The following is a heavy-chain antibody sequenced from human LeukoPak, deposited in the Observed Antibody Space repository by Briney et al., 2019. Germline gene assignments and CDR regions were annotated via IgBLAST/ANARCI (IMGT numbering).Heavy chain of an antibody. CDR3: ARDPTVTYFDY. V-gene: IGHV3-48*04. D-gene: IGHD4-17*01. J-gene: IGHJ4*02. Sequence: GGSLRLSCAASGFTFSSFSMNWVRQATGQGLEWVSYIRTSGTNTDYTGSVKGRFTISRDNAKNSLYLQMNSLRAEDTAVYCCARDPTVTYFDYWGQGTLVTVSS. CDR1: GFTFSSFS. CDR2: IRTSGTNT.